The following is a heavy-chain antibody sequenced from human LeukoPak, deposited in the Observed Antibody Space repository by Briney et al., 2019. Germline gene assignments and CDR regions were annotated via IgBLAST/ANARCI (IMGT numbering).Heavy chain of an antibody. Sequence: SETLSLTCTVSGGSISSGGYYWSWIRQPPGKGLEWIGYIYYSGSTYYNPSLKSRVTISVDTSKNQFSLKLSSVTAADTAVYYYARGKLLRYFDWLSRTADAFDIWGQGTMVTVSS. V-gene: IGHV4-31*03. CDR2: IYYSGST. CDR3: ARGKLLRYFDWLSRTADAFDI. CDR1: GGSISSGGYY. J-gene: IGHJ3*02. D-gene: IGHD3-9*01.